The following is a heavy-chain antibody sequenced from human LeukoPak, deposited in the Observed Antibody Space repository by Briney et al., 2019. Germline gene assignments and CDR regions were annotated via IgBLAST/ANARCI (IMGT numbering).Heavy chain of an antibody. D-gene: IGHD2-21*02. V-gene: IGHV1-2*02. CDR1: GYTFTGYY. CDR2: INPNSGGT. J-gene: IGHJ4*02. CDR3: ARALDCGGDCSLQLDY. Sequence: ASVKVSCKASGYTFTGYYMHWVRQAPGQGLEWMGWINPNSGGTNYAQKFQGRVTMTRDTSISTAYMELSRLRSDDTAVYYCARALDCGGDCSLQLDYWGQGTPVTVSS.